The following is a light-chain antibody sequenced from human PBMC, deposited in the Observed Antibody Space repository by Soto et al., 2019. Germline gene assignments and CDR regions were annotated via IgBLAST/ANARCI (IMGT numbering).Light chain of an antibody. CDR1: SSDVGGYIY. V-gene: IGLV2-14*01. Sequence: QLVLTQPASVSGSPGQSMTISCTGTSSDVGGYIYVSWYQQHPGKAPKLMIYEVSNRPSGVSNRFSGSKSGNTASLTISGLQAEDEADYYCSSYSRTSFYVFGTGTKLTVL. CDR2: EVS. CDR3: SSYSRTSFYV. J-gene: IGLJ1*01.